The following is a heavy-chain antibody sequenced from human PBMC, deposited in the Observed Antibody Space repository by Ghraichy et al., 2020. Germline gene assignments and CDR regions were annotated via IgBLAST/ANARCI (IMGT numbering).Heavy chain of an antibody. CDR2: ISGSGRDV. CDR3: ARQCCTGGSCRGYFDY. J-gene: IGHJ4*02. D-gene: IGHD2-15*01. Sequence: GGSLRLSCAASGFTFSSYTMTWVRRAPGKGLEWVASISGSGRDVYYAASVKGRFTISRDNAKNSLSLQMNTLRAEDTAVYYSARQCCTGGSCRGYFDYWGQGILVTVSS. V-gene: IGHV3-21*04. CDR1: GFTFSSYT.